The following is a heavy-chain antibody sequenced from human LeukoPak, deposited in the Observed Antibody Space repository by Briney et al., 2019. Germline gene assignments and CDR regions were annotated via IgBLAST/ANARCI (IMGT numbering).Heavy chain of an antibody. V-gene: IGHV3-30*03. CDR2: ISSDGSNE. J-gene: IGHJ4*02. Sequence: PGGSLRLSCAASGFTFDDYGMSWVRQAPGKGLEWVAVISSDGSNEYYGDSVKGRFTIFRDNLILYLQMNSLRAEDTAVYFCARESFALDYWGQGTLVTVSS. CDR3: ARESFALDY. CDR1: GFTFDDYG.